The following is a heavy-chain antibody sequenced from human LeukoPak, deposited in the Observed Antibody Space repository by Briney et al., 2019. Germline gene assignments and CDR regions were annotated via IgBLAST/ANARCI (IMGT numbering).Heavy chain of an antibody. V-gene: IGHV3-23*01. CDR3: AKSYYNGSGSPILDY. CDR2: ISGGNGAT. Sequence: GGSLRLSCEASGFTFSSYAMTWVRQAPGKGLEWVSGISGGNGATYYADSVKGRFTISTDNSKNTLYLQMNSLRVEDTAVYYCAKSYYNGSGSPILDYWGQGTLVTVSS. D-gene: IGHD3-10*01. CDR1: GFTFSSYA. J-gene: IGHJ4*02.